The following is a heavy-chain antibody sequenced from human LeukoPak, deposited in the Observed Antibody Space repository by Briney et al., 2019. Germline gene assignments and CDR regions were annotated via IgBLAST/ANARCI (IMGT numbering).Heavy chain of an antibody. V-gene: IGHV3-7*01. D-gene: IGHD3-22*01. Sequence: GGSLRLSCAASGFTFSSYWMSWVRQAPGKGVEWVANIKQDGSEKYYVDSVKGRFTISRDNAKNSLYLQMNSLRAADTAVYYCARDPLNYYDSSGYYYGDAFDIWGQGTMVTVSS. CDR2: IKQDGSEK. CDR1: GFTFSSYW. CDR3: ARDPLNYYDSSGYYYGDAFDI. J-gene: IGHJ3*02.